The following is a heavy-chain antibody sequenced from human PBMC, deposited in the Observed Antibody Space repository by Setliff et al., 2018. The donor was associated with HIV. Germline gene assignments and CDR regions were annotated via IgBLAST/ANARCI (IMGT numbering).Heavy chain of an antibody. D-gene: IGHD3-16*01. CDR1: GGSISSGGYY. CDR2: IYYSGST. V-gene: IGHV4-31*03. Sequence: SETLSLTCTVSGGSISSGGYYWSWIRQHPGKGLEWIGYIYYSGSTYYNPSLKSRVTISVDTSKNQFSLKLTSVTTADTAVYYCATVRGDDPKSYPNFDYWGQGLLVTVSS. J-gene: IGHJ4*02. CDR3: ATVRGDDPKSYPNFDY.